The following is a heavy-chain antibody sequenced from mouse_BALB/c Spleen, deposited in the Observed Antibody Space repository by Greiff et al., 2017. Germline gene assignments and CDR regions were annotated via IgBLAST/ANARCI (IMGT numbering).Heavy chain of an antibody. V-gene: IGHV5-9-4*01. CDR3: ARRVITTKAMDY. CDR1: GFTFSSYA. Sequence: EVKLVESGGGLVKPGGSLKLSCAASGFTFSSYAMSWVRQSPEKRLEWVAEISSGGSYTYYPDTVTGRFTISRDNAKNTLYLEMSSLRSEDTAMYYCARRVITTKAMDYWGQGTSVTVSS. D-gene: IGHD2-4*01. J-gene: IGHJ4*01. CDR2: ISSGGSYT.